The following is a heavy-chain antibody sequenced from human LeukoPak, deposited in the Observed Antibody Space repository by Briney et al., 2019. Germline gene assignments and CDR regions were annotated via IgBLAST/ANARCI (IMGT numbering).Heavy chain of an antibody. D-gene: IGHD1-1*01. Sequence: PSETLSLTCTVSGGSISSSSYYWSWIRQPPGTGLEWIGYIYYSGSTNYNPSLKSRVTISVDTSKNQFSLKLSSVTAADTAVYYCARVNNWNDFQFDYWGQGTLVTVSS. CDR1: GGSISSSSYY. CDR3: ARVNNWNDFQFDY. V-gene: IGHV4-61*01. J-gene: IGHJ4*02. CDR2: IYYSGST.